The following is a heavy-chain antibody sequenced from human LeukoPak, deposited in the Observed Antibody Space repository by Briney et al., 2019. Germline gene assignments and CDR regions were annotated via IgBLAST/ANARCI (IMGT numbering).Heavy chain of an antibody. J-gene: IGHJ6*02. CDR2: INPSGGST. D-gene: IGHD2-2*01. Sequence: GASVKVSCKASGYTFTSYYMHWVRQAPGQGLEWMGIINPSGGSTSYAQKFQGRVTMTRDTSTSTVYMELSSLRSEDTAVYYCARACIGTSCYDHYYYGMDVWGQGTTVTVSS. CDR3: ARACIGTSCYDHYYYGMDV. V-gene: IGHV1-46*01. CDR1: GYTFTSYY.